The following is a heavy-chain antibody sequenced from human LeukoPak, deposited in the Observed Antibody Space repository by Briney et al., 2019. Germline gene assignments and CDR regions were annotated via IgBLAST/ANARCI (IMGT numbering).Heavy chain of an antibody. CDR2: ISSSSSTI. Sequence: GGSLRLSCAASGFTLSSYHMNWVRQAPGKGLEWVSYISSSSSTIYYADSVKGRFTISRDNAKNSLYLQMNSLRDADTAVYYCARDRGDSSGWYFDYWGQGILVTVSS. CDR1: GFTLSSYH. V-gene: IGHV3-48*02. D-gene: IGHD6-19*01. CDR3: ARDRGDSSGWYFDY. J-gene: IGHJ4*02.